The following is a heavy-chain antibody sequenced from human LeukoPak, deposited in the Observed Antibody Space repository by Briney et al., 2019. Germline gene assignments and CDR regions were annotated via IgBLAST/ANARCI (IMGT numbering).Heavy chain of an antibody. J-gene: IGHJ6*03. D-gene: IGHD3-10*01. CDR3: ARAVGSGSFQTYYYYMDV. Sequence: SETLSLTCAVSGGSISSYYWSWIRQPAGKGLEWIGRIYTSGSTNYNPSLKSRVTMSVDTSKNQFSLKLSSVTAADTAVYYCARAVGSGSFQTYYYYMDVWGKGTTVTISS. V-gene: IGHV4-4*07. CDR1: GGSISSYY. CDR2: IYTSGST.